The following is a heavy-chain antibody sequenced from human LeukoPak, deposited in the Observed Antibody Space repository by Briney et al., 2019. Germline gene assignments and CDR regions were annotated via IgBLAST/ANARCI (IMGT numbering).Heavy chain of an antibody. Sequence: GGSLRLSCAASGFTFSSYGMHWVRQAPGKGLEWVAVISYDGSNKYYADSVKGRFTISRDNSKNTLYLQMNSLRAEDTAVYYCAKYSNYGDHEDWFDPWGQGTLVTVSS. D-gene: IGHD2-21*02. V-gene: IGHV3-30*18. CDR2: ISYDGSNK. CDR3: AKYSNYGDHEDWFDP. J-gene: IGHJ5*02. CDR1: GFTFSSYG.